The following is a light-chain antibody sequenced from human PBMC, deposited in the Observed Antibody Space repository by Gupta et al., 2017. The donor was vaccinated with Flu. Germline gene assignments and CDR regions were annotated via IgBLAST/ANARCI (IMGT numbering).Light chain of an antibody. V-gene: IGKV3-20*01. J-gene: IGKJ3*01. Sequence: LLSSPGGRATPSCRAGSTGSRSYLAWYQQKRGKPPKLLIYGASNWARGIPDRFSGSGSGTDFTLTITRLEPEDFAVYFCQQNDTSPFSFGRGTKLDFK. CDR1: STGSRSY. CDR2: GAS. CDR3: QQNDTSPFS.